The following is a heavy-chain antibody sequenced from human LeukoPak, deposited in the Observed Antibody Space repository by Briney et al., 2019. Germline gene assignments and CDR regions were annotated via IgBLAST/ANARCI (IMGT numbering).Heavy chain of an antibody. CDR1: GSRFTSYW. J-gene: IGHJ3*02. CDR2: IYPGDSDT. CDR3: ARYRTSDAFDI. Sequence: KGGESLKISCQGSGSRFTSYWIGWVRQMPGKGLECMGIIYPGDSDTRYSPSFQGQVTISGDKSISTAYLQWSSLEASDTAMYYCARYRTSDAFDIWGQGTMVTVSS. D-gene: IGHD1-1*01. V-gene: IGHV5-51*01.